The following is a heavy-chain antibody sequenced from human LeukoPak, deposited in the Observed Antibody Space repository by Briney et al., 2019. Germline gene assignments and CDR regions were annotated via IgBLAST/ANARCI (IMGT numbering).Heavy chain of an antibody. CDR2: INHSGST. Sequence: SSETLSLTCAVHGGSFSGYYWSWIRQPPGKGLEWIGEINHSGSTNYNPSLKSRVTISVDTSKNQFSLKLSSVTAADTAVYYCARWGLYSSSSFDYWGQGTLVTVSS. J-gene: IGHJ4*02. CDR3: ARWGLYSSSSFDY. CDR1: GGSFSGYY. D-gene: IGHD6-6*01. V-gene: IGHV4-34*01.